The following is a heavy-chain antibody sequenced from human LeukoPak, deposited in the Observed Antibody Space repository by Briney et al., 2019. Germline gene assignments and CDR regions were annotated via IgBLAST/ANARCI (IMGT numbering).Heavy chain of an antibody. Sequence: EASVKVSCKASGYTFTGYYMHWVRQAPGQGLEGMGWINPNSGGTNYAQKFQGRVTMTRDTSISTAYMELSRLRSDDTAVYYCARDFLGYCSGGSCYYFDYWGQGTLVTVSS. V-gene: IGHV1-2*02. D-gene: IGHD2-15*01. CDR1: GYTFTGYY. CDR2: INPNSGGT. J-gene: IGHJ4*02. CDR3: ARDFLGYCSGGSCYYFDY.